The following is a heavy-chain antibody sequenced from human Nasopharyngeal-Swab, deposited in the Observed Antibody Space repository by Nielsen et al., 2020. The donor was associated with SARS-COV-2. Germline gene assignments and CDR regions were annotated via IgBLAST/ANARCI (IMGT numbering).Heavy chain of an antibody. J-gene: IGHJ3*02. D-gene: IGHD6-13*01. CDR2: MSYDGSNK. Sequence: GESLKISCAASGFTFSSYAMHWVRQAPGKGLEWVAFMSYDGSNKYYADSVKGRFTISRDSSNNTLYLQMSSLRPEDTAVYFCARARPRLSRSIAAAGLDTFDIWGQGTMVTVSS. CDR1: GFTFSSYA. CDR3: ARARPRLSRSIAAAGLDTFDI. V-gene: IGHV3-30-3*01.